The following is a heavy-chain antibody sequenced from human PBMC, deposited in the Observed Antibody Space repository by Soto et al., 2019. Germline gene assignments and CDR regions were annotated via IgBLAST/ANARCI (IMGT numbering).Heavy chain of an antibody. Sequence: GASVKVSCKASGYTFTGYYMHWVRQAPGQGLEWMGWINPNSGGTNYAQKFQGWVTMTRDTSISTAYMELSRLRSDDTAVYYCTRGGYCGGDCPSYYYYYGMDVWGQGTTVTVSS. CDR1: GYTFTGYY. CDR2: INPNSGGT. J-gene: IGHJ6*02. V-gene: IGHV1-2*04. D-gene: IGHD2-21*02. CDR3: TRGGYCGGDCPSYYYYYGMDV.